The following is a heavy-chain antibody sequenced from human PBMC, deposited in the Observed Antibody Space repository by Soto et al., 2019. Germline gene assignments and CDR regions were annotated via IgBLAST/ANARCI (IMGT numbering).Heavy chain of an antibody. CDR3: ASTGCSSTSCFNWFDP. J-gene: IGHJ5*02. V-gene: IGHV4-59*08. D-gene: IGHD2-2*01. Sequence: SETLSLTCTVPGGSISSYYWSWIRQPPGKGLEWIGYIYYSGSTNYNPSIKSRVTISVDTSKNQFSLKLSSVTAADTAVYYSASTGCSSTSCFNWFDPWGQGTLVTVS. CDR2: IYYSGST. CDR1: GGSISSYY.